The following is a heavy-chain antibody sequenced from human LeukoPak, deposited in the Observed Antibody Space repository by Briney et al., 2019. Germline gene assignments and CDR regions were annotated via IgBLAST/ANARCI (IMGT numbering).Heavy chain of an antibody. J-gene: IGHJ6*03. CDR2: MNPNGGNT. V-gene: IGHV1-8*01. CDR3: ARPYGDYGLFRGYYYYYMDV. Sequence: ASVKVSCKASGYTFTSYDINWVRQATGQGLEWMGWMNPNGGNTGYAQKFQGRVTMTRNTSISTAYMELSSLRSEDTAVYYCARPYGDYGLFRGYYYYYMDVWGKGTTVTVSS. D-gene: IGHD4-17*01. CDR1: GYTFTSYD.